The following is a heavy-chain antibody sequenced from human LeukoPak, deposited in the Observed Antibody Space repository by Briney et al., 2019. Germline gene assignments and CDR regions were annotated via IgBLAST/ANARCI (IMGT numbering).Heavy chain of an antibody. D-gene: IGHD1-26*01. CDR3: ARGRRTLIVGATRNAFDV. CDR1: GFTFSSYA. Sequence: GGSLRLSCAASGFTFSSYAMHWVRQAPGKGLEWVTFISSDGSNKYYADSVKGRFSISRDNSKNTLYLQMNSLRPEDTAVYYCARGRRTLIVGATRNAFDVWGQGTIVTVSS. CDR2: ISSDGSNK. J-gene: IGHJ3*01. V-gene: IGHV3-30*04.